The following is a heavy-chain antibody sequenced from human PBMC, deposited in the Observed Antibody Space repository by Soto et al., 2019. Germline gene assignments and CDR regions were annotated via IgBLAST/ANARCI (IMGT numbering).Heavy chain of an antibody. CDR2: VYYSGST. CDR1: GGSISSYY. D-gene: IGHD2-2*01. V-gene: IGHV4-59*08. J-gene: IGHJ4*02. CDR3: ARLGYCSSTSCFSSGFFDY. Sequence: SETLSLTCSVSGGSISSYYWSWIRQPPGKGLEWIGYVYYSGSTNYNPSLKSRVTISVDTSKNQFSLKLNSVTAADTAIYFCARLGYCSSTSCFSSGFFDYWGQGTLVTVSS.